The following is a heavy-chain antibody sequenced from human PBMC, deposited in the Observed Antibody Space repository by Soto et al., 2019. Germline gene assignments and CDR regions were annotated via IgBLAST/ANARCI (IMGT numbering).Heavy chain of an antibody. D-gene: IGHD4-4*01. CDR2: IYSDGTT. V-gene: IGHV3-53*01. CDR3: AILSN. CDR1: GFTVSSNY. J-gene: IGHJ4*02. Sequence: GGSLRLSCAASGFTVSSNYMNWVRQAPGKGLEWPSIIYSDGTTNYADSVKGRFTISRDNFKNTLYLQMNNLRVDDTAVYYCAILSNWGQGTLVTVSS.